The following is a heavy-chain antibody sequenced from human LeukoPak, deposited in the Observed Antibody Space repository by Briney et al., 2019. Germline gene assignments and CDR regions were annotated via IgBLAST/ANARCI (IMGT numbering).Heavy chain of an antibody. D-gene: IGHD3-10*01. V-gene: IGHV1-69*13. CDR3: ARAPDSFGSGSFQTLYYYYYMDV. J-gene: IGHJ6*03. Sequence: ASVKVSCKASGGTFSSYAISWVRQAPGQGLEWMGGIIPIFGTANYAQKFQGRVTITADESTSTAYMELTSLRSEDTAVYYCARAPDSFGSGSFQTLYYYYYMDVWGKGTTVTVSS. CDR1: GGTFSSYA. CDR2: IIPIFGTA.